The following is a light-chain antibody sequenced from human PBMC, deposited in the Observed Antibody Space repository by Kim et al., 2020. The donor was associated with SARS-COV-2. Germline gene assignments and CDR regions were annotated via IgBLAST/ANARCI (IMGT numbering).Light chain of an antibody. Sequence: SSELTQDPAVSVALGQTVRITCQGDSLRTSYASWYQQRPGQAPVLVIYGKNDRPSGIPDRFSGSSSGNTASLTITGAQAEDEADYYCNSRDSSAYRVVFGGGTQLTFL. CDR2: GKN. CDR1: SLRTSY. CDR3: NSRDSSAYRVV. V-gene: IGLV3-19*01. J-gene: IGLJ2*01.